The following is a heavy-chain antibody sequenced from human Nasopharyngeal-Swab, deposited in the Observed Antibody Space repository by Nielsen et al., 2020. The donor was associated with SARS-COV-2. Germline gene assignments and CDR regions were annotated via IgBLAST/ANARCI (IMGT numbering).Heavy chain of an antibody. Sequence: WIRQPPGKGLEWVSVISGSGGSTYYADSVKGRFTISRDNAKNSLYLQMNSLRAEDTAVYYCARDLGTGYYDFWSGYSNYYYYYGMDVWGQGTTVTVSS. CDR2: ISGSGGST. V-gene: IGHV3-11*04. J-gene: IGHJ6*02. D-gene: IGHD3-3*01. CDR3: ARDLGTGYYDFWSGYSNYYYYYGMDV.